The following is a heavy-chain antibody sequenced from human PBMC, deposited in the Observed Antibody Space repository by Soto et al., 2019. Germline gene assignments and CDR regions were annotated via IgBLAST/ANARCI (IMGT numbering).Heavy chain of an antibody. D-gene: IGHD4-17*01. CDR1: GGSISSSSYY. CDR3: ARMERGLRGEYCFDY. CDR2: IYYSGST. J-gene: IGHJ4*02. V-gene: IGHV4-39*01. Sequence: SETLSLTCTVSGGSISSSSYYWGWIRQPPGKGLEWIGSIYYSGSTYYNPSLKSRVTISVDTSKNQFSLKLSSVTAADTAVYYCARMERGLRGEYCFDYWGQGTLVTVSS.